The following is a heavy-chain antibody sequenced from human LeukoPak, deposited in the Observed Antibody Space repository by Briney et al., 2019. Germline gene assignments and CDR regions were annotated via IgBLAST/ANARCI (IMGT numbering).Heavy chain of an antibody. Sequence: GSLRLSCAASGFTLSDYGVNWVRQAPGKGLEWVSSISGSGRSIFYADSVRGRFTISRDNAKNSLYLQMNSLRAEDTAVYYCARDYFYCGGDCFVDYWGQGTLVTVSS. D-gene: IGHD2-21*02. CDR1: GFTLSDYG. CDR3: ARDYFYCGGDCFVDY. J-gene: IGHJ4*02. CDR2: ISGSGRSI. V-gene: IGHV3-21*01.